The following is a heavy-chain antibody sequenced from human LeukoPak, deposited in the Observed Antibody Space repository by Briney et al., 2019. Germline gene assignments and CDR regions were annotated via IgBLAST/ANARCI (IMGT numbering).Heavy chain of an antibody. CDR2: ISTSGGTT. J-gene: IGHJ4*02. V-gene: IGHV3-23*01. Sequence: GGSLRLSCAASGFSFRGYAMSWVRQAPGKGLEWVSGISTSGGTTYYADSAKGRFTISRDNSRNTLYLQMNSLRAEDTAVYYCAKDYGDLGYWGQGTLVTVSS. CDR3: AKDYGDLGY. CDR1: GFSFRGYA. D-gene: IGHD4-17*01.